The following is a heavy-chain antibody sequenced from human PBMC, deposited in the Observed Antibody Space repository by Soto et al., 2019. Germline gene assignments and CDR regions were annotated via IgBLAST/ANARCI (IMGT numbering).Heavy chain of an antibody. Sequence: SETLSLTCAVYGGSFSGYYWTWIRQPPGKGLEWIGYINHSGSTNYNPSLKSRVTISVDTSKNQFSLKLSSVTAADTAVYYCARRWGTYFDYWGQGTLVTSPQ. D-gene: IGHD7-27*01. V-gene: IGHV4-34*01. J-gene: IGHJ4*02. CDR2: INHSGST. CDR1: GGSFSGYY. CDR3: ARRWGTYFDY.